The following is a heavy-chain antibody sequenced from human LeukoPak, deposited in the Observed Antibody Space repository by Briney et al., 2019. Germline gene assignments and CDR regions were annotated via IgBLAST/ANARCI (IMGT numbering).Heavy chain of an antibody. V-gene: IGHV3-15*01. J-gene: IGHJ4*02. CDR2: IKSKTDGGTT. CDR1: GFTFSNAW. Sequence: GGSLRLSFAASGFTFSNAWMSWVRQAPGKGLEWVGRIKSKTDGGTTDYAAPVKGRFTISRDDSKNTLYLQMNSLKTEDTAVYYCTTDRLLWFGELFGYWGQGTLVTVSS. CDR3: TTDRLLWFGELFGY. D-gene: IGHD3-10*01.